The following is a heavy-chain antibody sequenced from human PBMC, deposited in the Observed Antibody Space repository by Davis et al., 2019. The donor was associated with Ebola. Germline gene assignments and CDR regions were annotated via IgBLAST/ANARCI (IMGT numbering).Heavy chain of an antibody. CDR1: GGSISSNY. J-gene: IGHJ6*03. CDR3: ARGGGTYYYYYYMDV. V-gene: IGHV4-34*01. CDR2: INHSGST. Sequence: PSETLSLTCTVSGGSISSNYWSWIRQPPGKGLEWIGEINHSGSTNYNPSLKSRGTISVDTSKSQFSLKLSSVTAADTAVYYCARGGGTYYYYYYMDVWGKGTTVTVAS. D-gene: IGHD3-16*01.